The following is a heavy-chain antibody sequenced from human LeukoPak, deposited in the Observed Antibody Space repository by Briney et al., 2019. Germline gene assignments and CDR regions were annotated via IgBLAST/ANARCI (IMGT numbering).Heavy chain of an antibody. CDR1: GFTVSSNY. V-gene: IGHV3-53*01. D-gene: IGHD1-26*01. Sequence: GRSLRLSCAASGFTVSSNYMSWVRQAPGRGLEWVSVIYSGGSTYYADSVKGRFTISRDNSKNTLYLQMNSLRAEDTAVYYCARDLGDSFDYWGQGTLVTVSS. CDR3: ARDLGDSFDY. CDR2: IYSGGST. J-gene: IGHJ4*02.